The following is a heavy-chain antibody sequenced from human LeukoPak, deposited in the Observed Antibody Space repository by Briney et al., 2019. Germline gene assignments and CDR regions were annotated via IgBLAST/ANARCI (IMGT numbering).Heavy chain of an antibody. V-gene: IGHV3-23*01. D-gene: IGHD3/OR15-3a*01. CDR3: VKAPHFDFWTGYHNYFDP. Sequence: PGGSLRLSCAASGFTFSTYAMAWVRQAPGKGLEWVSGIRGSGTETYYADSVKGRFIISRDKSNDTLFLQADNVRVEDTATYYCVKAPHFDFWTGYHNYFDPWGQGTLVTVSS. J-gene: IGHJ5*02. CDR1: GFTFSTYA. CDR2: IRGSGTET.